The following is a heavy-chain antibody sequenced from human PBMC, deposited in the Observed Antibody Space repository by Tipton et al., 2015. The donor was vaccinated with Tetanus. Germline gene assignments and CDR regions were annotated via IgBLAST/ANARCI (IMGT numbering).Heavy chain of an antibody. CDR2: IWYDGSNE. J-gene: IGHJ3*01. V-gene: IGHV3-33*07. CDR3: ARRTNSGHVYNPLDL. D-gene: IGHD5-24*01. Sequence: RSLRLSCEGSGFTFKHHGMYWVRQAPGKGLERVALIWYDGSNEDYGHSVRGRFTISRDNSKNTLFLQMKSLRAEHTAVYYCARRTNSGHVYNPLDLLVLGTMVTVSS. CDR1: GFTFKHHG.